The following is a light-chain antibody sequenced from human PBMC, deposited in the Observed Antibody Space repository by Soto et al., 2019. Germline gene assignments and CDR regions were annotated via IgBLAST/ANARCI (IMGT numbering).Light chain of an antibody. CDR3: QQCGASPGT. CDR1: QSVGSTS. CDR2: DSS. J-gene: IGKJ1*01. V-gene: IGKV3-20*01. Sequence: ENVLTQSPGALSLSPGERATLSCRASQSVGSTSLAWVQQKFGLAPRLLISDSSRRATGIPDRFSGSGSGTDFTLTISRLEPEDFAVYYCQQCGASPGTFGQGTRV.